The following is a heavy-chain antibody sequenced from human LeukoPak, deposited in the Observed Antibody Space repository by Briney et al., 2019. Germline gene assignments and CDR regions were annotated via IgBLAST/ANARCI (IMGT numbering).Heavy chain of an antibody. D-gene: IGHD6-6*01. CDR2: IYYSGST. CDR3: AREGQLVSHYYYYYYMDV. Sequence: SETLSLTCTVSGGSISSSSYYWGWIRQPPGKGLEWIGSIYYSGSTYYNPSLKSRVTISVDTFKNQFSLKLSSVTAADTAVYYCAREGQLVSHYYYYYYMDVWGKGTTVTVSS. CDR1: GGSISSSSYY. V-gene: IGHV4-39*07. J-gene: IGHJ6*03.